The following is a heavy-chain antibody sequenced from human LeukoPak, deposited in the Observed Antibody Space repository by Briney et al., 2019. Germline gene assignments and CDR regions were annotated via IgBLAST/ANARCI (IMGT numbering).Heavy chain of an antibody. V-gene: IGHV4-39*01. CDR1: GGSISSSSYY. D-gene: IGHD6-13*01. CDR2: IYYSGST. J-gene: IGHJ4*02. CDR3: ARGGDYGSWFPFDD. Sequence: SETLSLTCTVSGGSISSSSYYWGWIRQPPGKGLEWIGSIYYSGSTYYNPSLKSRVTISVDTSKNQFSLKLSSVTAADTAVYYCARGGDYGSWFPFDDWGQGTLVTVSS.